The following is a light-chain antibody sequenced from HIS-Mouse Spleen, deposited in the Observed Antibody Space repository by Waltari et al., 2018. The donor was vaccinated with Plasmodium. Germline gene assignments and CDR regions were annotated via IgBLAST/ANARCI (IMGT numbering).Light chain of an antibody. CDR1: QDIINY. CDR3: QQYDNLPPYT. V-gene: IGKV1-33*01. J-gene: IGKJ2*01. Sequence: DIQMTQSPSSLSACVGDRVPITSQASQDIINYLNWYPQKPGKAPKLLIYDASNLETGVPSRFSGSGSGTDFTFTISSLQPEDIATYYCQQYDNLPPYTFGQGTKLEIK. CDR2: DAS.